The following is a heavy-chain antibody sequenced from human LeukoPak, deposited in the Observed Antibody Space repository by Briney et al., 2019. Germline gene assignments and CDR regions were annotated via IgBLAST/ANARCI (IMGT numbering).Heavy chain of an antibody. D-gene: IGHD3-3*01. V-gene: IGHV3-7*03. CDR3: ARALSA. CDR1: GFTFSNYW. J-gene: IGHJ4*02. CDR2: IRQDGGEI. Sequence: PGGSLRLSCAASGFTFSNYWMHWVRQAPGKGLEWVANIRQDGGEIYYVGSVKGRFSISRDNAKNSVYPQMNSLRAEDAAVYYCARALSAWGQGTLVTVSS.